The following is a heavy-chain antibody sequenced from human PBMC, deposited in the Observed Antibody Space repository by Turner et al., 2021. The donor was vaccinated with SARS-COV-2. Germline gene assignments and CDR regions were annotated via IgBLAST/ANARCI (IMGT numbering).Heavy chain of an antibody. V-gene: IGHV4-39*01. D-gene: IGHD3-10*01. Sequence: QVQLQESGPGLVKPSETLSLTCTVPGGSISSSSYFWGWIRQPPTKELDWIGSIYYSGTTYSNPSLKSRVSLSIDPSKNQFSMKLTSVTAADTALYFCARQAAGQGLDYWGRGILVTVSS. J-gene: IGHJ4*02. CDR2: IYYSGTT. CDR1: GGSISSSSYF. CDR3: ARQAAGQGLDY.